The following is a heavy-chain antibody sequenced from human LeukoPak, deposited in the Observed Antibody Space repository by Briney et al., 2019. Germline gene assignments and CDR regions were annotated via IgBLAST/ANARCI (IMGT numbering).Heavy chain of an antibody. CDR3: ARDYCSSTSCLFDY. Sequence: GASVKVFCKASGYTFTSYDINWVRQATGQGLEWMGWMNPNSGNTGYAQKFQGRVTMTRDTSISTASMELSRLRSDDTAVYYCARDYCSSTSCLFDYWGQGTLVSVSS. D-gene: IGHD2-2*01. V-gene: IGHV1-8*01. CDR2: MNPNSGNT. J-gene: IGHJ4*02. CDR1: GYTFTSYD.